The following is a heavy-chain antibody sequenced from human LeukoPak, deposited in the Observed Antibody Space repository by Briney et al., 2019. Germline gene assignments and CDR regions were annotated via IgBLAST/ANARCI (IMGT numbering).Heavy chain of an antibody. CDR2: IYPGDSDT. V-gene: IGHV5-51*01. CDR3: ARHSVPYTGYSSGLIDY. D-gene: IGHD6-19*01. CDR1: GYSFTSYW. J-gene: IGHJ4*02. Sequence: GESLKISCKGSGYSFTSYWIGWVRQMPGKGLEWMGIIYPGDSDTRYSPSFQGQVTISADKSISTAYLQWSSLKASDTAMYYCARHSVPYTGYSSGLIDYWGQGTLVTVSS.